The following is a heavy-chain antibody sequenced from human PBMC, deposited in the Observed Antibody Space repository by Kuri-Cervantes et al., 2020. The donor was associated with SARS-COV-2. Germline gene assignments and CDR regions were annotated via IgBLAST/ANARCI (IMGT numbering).Heavy chain of an antibody. J-gene: IGHJ6*02. V-gene: IGHV1-69*13. D-gene: IGHD2-8*01. Sequence: SVKVSCKASGGTFISSSITWVRQAPGQGLEWMGRINLMFDSANYAQKFQGRVTITADESTSTAYMELSSLRSEDTAVYYCARSRLTGYYYYGMDVWGQGTTVTVSS. CDR2: INLMFDSA. CDR1: GGTFISSS. CDR3: ARSRLTGYYYYGMDV.